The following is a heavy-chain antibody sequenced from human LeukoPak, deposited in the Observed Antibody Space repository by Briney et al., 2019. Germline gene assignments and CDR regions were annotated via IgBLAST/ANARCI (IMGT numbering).Heavy chain of an antibody. D-gene: IGHD3-9*01. Sequence: ASLKVSSKASGYTFTGYYMHWVRQAPGQGLEWMGWINPNNGGTKYAQKIQGRVTMTRDTSISTAYMELSRLRSDDTPVCYCAREYTTIFETTQCDPWGEGTLVTVSS. CDR2: INPNNGGT. CDR3: AREYTTIFETTQCDP. V-gene: IGHV1-2*02. J-gene: IGHJ5*02. CDR1: GYTFTGYY.